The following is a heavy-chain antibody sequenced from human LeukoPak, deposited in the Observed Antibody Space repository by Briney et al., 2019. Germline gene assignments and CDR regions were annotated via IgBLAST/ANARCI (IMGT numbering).Heavy chain of an antibody. CDR1: GFTFSSYA. Sequence: PGGSLRLSCAASGFTFSSYAMSWVRQAPGKGLEWVSTLSDSGGRQYYADSVQGRFTISRDNSKYTLYLQMNSLRAEDTAVYYCAKRGYDSSGARLLYFDYWGQGTLVTVSS. CDR3: AKRGYDSSGARLLYFDY. J-gene: IGHJ4*02. D-gene: IGHD3-22*01. V-gene: IGHV3-23*01. CDR2: LSDSGGRQ.